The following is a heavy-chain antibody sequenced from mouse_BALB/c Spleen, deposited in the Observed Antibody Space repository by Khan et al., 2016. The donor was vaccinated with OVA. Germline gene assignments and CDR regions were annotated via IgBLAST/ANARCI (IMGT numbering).Heavy chain of an antibody. CDR3: VRDGAYHRNDGWFAY. D-gene: IGHD2-14*01. Sequence: QVQLQQSGAELARPGASVKMSCKASGYTFTSYTIHWIKLRPGQGLEWIGFINPSNGYTNYNQKFKDKATLTADKSSTTVYMQLSSLTSDDSAVYNCVRDGAYHRNDGWFAYWGQGTLFTVSA. CDR1: GYTFTSYT. V-gene: IGHV1-4*01. CDR2: INPSNGYT. J-gene: IGHJ3*01.